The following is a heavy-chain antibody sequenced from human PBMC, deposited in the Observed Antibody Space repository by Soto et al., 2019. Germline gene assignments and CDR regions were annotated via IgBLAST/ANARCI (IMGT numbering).Heavy chain of an antibody. CDR2: MNPNSGNT. Sequence: QVQLVQSGAEVKKPGASVKVSCKASGYTFTSYDINWVRQATGQGLEWMGWMNPNSGNTGYAQKFQGRVTMTRNTSISTAYMELSSLRSEDTAVYYCAREDTIVGVVVDYYDYYGMDVWGQGTTVTVSS. CDR1: GYTFTSYD. D-gene: IGHD3-3*01. J-gene: IGHJ6*02. V-gene: IGHV1-8*01. CDR3: AREDTIVGVVVDYYDYYGMDV.